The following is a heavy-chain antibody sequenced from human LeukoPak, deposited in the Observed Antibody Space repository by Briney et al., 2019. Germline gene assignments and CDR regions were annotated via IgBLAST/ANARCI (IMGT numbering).Heavy chain of an antibody. D-gene: IGHD5-12*01. J-gene: IGHJ4*02. V-gene: IGHV1-8*01. CDR1: GYTFTSYD. CDR3: ARDEYSGYDQAGTLFS. CDR2: MNPNSGNT. Sequence: ASVKVSCKASGYTFTSYDINWVRQATGQGLEWMGWMNPNSGNTGYAQKFQGRVTMTRNTSISTAYMELSSLRSEDTAVYYCARDEYSGYDQAGTLFSWGQGTLVTVSS.